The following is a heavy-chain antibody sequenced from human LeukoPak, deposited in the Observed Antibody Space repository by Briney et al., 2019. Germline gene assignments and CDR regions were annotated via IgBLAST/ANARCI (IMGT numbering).Heavy chain of an antibody. CDR3: ARGGCSGGSCYSGKWFDP. J-gene: IGHJ5*02. Sequence: SETLSLTCTVSGGSISSGDYYWSWIRQPPGKGLEWIGYIYYSGSTYYNPSPKSRVTISVDTSKNQFSLKLSSVTAADTAVYYCARGGCSGGSCYSGKWFDPWGQGTLVTVSS. V-gene: IGHV4-30-4*01. CDR2: IYYSGST. D-gene: IGHD2-15*01. CDR1: GGSISSGDYY.